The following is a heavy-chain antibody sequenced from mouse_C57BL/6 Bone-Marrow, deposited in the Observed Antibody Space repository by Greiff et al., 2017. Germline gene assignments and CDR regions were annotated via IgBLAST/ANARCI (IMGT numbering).Heavy chain of an antibody. J-gene: IGHJ2*01. CDR1: GFTFNTYA. CDR2: IRSKSSNYAT. D-gene: IGHD1-1*01. Sequence: EVKVVDSGGGLVQPKGSLKLSCAASGFTFNTYAMHWVRQAPGKGLEWVARIRSKSSNYATYYADSVKDRFTISRDDSQSMLYLQMNNRKTEDTAMYYGVRGGGVITTEGFDYWGQGTTLTVSS. CDR3: VRGGGVITTEGFDY. V-gene: IGHV10-3*01.